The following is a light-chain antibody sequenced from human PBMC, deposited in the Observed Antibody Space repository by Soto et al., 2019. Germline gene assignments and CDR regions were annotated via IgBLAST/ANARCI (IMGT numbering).Light chain of an antibody. J-gene: IGLJ2*01. CDR3: QSYDSGLV. CDR1: SSNIGAGYD. CDR2: GNI. Sequence: QSVLTQPPSVSGAPGQRVTISCTGSSSNIGAGYDVHWYQQLPGTAPKLLIYGNINRPSGVPDRFSGSKSGTSASLAITGLQAEDEADYYCQSYDSGLVFGGGTKLTVL. V-gene: IGLV1-40*01.